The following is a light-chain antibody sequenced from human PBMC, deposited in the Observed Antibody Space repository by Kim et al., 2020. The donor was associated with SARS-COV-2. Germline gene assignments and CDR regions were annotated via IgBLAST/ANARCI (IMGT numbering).Light chain of an antibody. CDR2: SNN. Sequence: QSVLTQPPSASGTPGQRVTISCSGSSSNIGSNNVVWYQQLPGAAPNLLIYSNNQRPSGIPDRFPGSRSGTSASLAISGLQPGDEADYYCAVWDDSLKQGVFGGGTQLTVL. CDR1: SSNIGSNN. CDR3: AVWDDSLKQGV. V-gene: IGLV1-44*01. J-gene: IGLJ3*02.